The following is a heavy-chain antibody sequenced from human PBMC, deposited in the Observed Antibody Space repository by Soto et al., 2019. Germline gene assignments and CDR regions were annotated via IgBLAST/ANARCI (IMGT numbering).Heavy chain of an antibody. V-gene: IGHV1-3*01. J-gene: IGHJ4*02. Sequence: ASVKVSCKASGYTFTSYAMHWVRQAPGQRLEWMGWINAGNGNTKYSQKFQGRVTITRDTSASTAYMELSSLRSEDTAVYYCARGVVEVPAAPPEFDYWGQGTLVTVSS. CDR2: INAGNGNT. CDR1: GYTFTSYA. CDR3: ARGVVEVPAAPPEFDY. D-gene: IGHD2-2*01.